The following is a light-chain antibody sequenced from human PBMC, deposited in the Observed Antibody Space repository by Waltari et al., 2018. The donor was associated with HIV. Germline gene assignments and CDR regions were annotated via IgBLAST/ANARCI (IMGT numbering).Light chain of an antibody. CDR3: QQRANRYT. V-gene: IGKV3-11*01. CDR2: DAS. J-gene: IGKJ2*01. Sequence: EIVLTQSPGTLSLSPGERATLSCRASQSVGKFLAWYQQKPGQAPRLLIYDASNRASGVPGRFAGSGSGTDFTLTITKLEVDDFAVYFCQQRANRYTFGPGTKLEI. CDR1: QSVGKF.